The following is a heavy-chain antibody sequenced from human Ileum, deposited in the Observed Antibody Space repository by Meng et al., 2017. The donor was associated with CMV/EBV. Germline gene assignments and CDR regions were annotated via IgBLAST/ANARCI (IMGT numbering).Heavy chain of an antibody. Sequence: GESLKISCAASGFTFSNYRISWVRQTPGKGPEWVANINQYGSDKYFADSVKGRLTISTDNTKNSIYLHVNTLRADDSAIYYCARNSEFWRGFDFWGQGTLVTVSS. CDR1: GFTFSNYR. V-gene: IGHV3-7*01. CDR2: INQYGSDK. J-gene: IGHJ4*02. D-gene: IGHD3-3*01. CDR3: ARNSEFWRGFDF.